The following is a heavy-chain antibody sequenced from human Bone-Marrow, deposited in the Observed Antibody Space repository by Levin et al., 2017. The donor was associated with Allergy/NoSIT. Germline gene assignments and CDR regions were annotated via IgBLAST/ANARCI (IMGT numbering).Heavy chain of an antibody. J-gene: IGHJ3*01. CDR2: ISSSGSHI. D-gene: IGHD3-10*01. V-gene: IGHV3-21*01. CDR3: ARVRHRVREEAFDL. Sequence: GGSLRLSCTASGFTFSDYSINWVRQAPGKGLEWVSLISSSGSHIYYADSVRGRFTISRDNAKNSLSLQMNNLRVEDTALYYCARVRHRVREEAFDLWGQGTMVTVSS. CDR1: GFTFSDYS.